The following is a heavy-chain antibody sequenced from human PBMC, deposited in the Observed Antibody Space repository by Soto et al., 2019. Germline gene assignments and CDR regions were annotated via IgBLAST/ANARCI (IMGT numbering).Heavy chain of an antibody. CDR1: GFTFSSYG. Sequence: GESLKISCAASGFTFSSYGMHWVRQAPGKGLEWVAVIWYGGSNKYYADSVKGRFTISRDNSKNTLYLQMNSLRAEDTAVYYCARDLGVAGDYYFDYWGQGTLVTVSS. D-gene: IGHD6-19*01. V-gene: IGHV3-33*01. CDR2: IWYGGSNK. CDR3: ARDLGVAGDYYFDY. J-gene: IGHJ4*02.